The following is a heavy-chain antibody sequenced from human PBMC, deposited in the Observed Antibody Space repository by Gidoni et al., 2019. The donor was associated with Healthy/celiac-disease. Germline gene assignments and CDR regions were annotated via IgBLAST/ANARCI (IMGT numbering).Heavy chain of an antibody. CDR1: GCTWDDYA. J-gene: IGHJ4*02. D-gene: IGHD3-22*01. V-gene: IGHV3-9*01. CDR2: ISWNRGSI. CDR3: AKDFNYYDSSGSLDY. Sequence: EVQLVESGGGWVQPGRSLRLSGAASGCTWDDYAMHGVRQAPGKGLEWVSGISWNRGSIGYADSVKCRFTISRDNAKNSLYLQMNSLRAVDTALYYCAKDFNYYDSSGSLDYWGQGTLVTVSS.